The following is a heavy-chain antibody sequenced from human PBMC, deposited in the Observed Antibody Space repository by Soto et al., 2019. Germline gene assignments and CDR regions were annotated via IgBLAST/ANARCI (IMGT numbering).Heavy chain of an antibody. V-gene: IGHV4-34*01. CDR1: GGSFSGYY. CDR2: INHSGST. CDR3: ARGCLATAMAHHSDFDY. J-gene: IGHJ4*02. Sequence: TLFLTCAVYGGSFSGYYWSWIRQPPGKGLEWIGEINHSGSTNYNPSLKSRVTISVDTSKNQFSLKLSSVTAADTAVYYCARGCLATAMAHHSDFDYWGQGTLVTVSS. D-gene: IGHD5-18*01.